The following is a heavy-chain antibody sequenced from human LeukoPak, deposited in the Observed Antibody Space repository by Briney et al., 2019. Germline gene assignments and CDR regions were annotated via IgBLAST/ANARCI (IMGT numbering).Heavy chain of an antibody. CDR1: GFTFSSYG. Sequence: PGRSLRLSCAASGFTFSSYGMHWVRQAPGKGLEWVAVISYDGSNKYYADSVKGRFTVSRDNSRNTLFLQMNSLRVEDTAVYYCATDRATQYFDYWGQGTLVSVPS. CDR3: ATDRATQYFDY. V-gene: IGHV3-30*03. D-gene: IGHD2-15*01. CDR2: ISYDGSNK. J-gene: IGHJ4*02.